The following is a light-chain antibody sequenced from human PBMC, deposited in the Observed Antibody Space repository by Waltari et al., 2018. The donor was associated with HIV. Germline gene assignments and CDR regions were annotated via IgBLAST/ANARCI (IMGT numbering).Light chain of an antibody. CDR3: QQYYSTPFT. V-gene: IGKV4-1*01. CDR1: QNILYNSNNKNY. J-gene: IGKJ3*01. Sequence: IVMTQSPDSLVVSLGERATINCKSSQNILYNSNNKNYLAWYQQKPGQPPKLLIYWASTRESGVPDRFSGSGSGTDFTLTISSLQAEDVAVYYCQQYYSTPFTFGPGTKAEIK. CDR2: WAS.